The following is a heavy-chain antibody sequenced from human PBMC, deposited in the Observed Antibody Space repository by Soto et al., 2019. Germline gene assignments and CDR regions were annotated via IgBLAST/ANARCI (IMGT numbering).Heavy chain of an antibody. J-gene: IGHJ4*02. CDR1: GYSFTSYW. D-gene: IGHD6-6*01. CDR2: IYPGDSDT. CDR3: AIDWEYSSSGLPGSV. Sequence: GESLKISCKGSGYSFTSYWIGWVRQMPGKGLEWMGIIYPGDSDTRYSPSFQGQVTISADKSISTAYLQWSSLKASDTAMYYCAIDWEYSSSGLPGSVWGQGTLVTVSS. V-gene: IGHV5-51*01.